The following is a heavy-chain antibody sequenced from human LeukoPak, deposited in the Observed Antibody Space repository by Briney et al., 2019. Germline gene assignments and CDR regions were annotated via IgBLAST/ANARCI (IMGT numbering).Heavy chain of an antibody. CDR2: IYTSGSA. J-gene: IGHJ4*02. CDR1: GGSISSYS. D-gene: IGHD1-1*01. V-gene: IGHV4-59*01. Sequence: SETLSLTCNVTGGSISSYSWGWIRQPPGRGLEWIGHIYTSGSANYNPSLKSRVTISADTSKNQFSLRLSAVTAADTAVYYCARDKSLRGNWYGNDYWGQGTLVTVSS. CDR3: ARDKSLRGNWYGNDY.